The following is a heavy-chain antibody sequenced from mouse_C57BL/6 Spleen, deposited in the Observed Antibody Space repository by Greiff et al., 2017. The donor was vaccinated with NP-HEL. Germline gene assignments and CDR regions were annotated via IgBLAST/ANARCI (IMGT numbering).Heavy chain of an antibody. CDR1: GFTFSSYA. J-gene: IGHJ4*01. Sequence: DVKLVESGEGLVKPGGSLKLSCAASGFTFSSYAMSWVRQTPEKRLEWVAYISSGGGYIYYADTVKGRFTISSDNARNTLYLQMSSLTSEDTAMYYCTRTDGNLYYYAKDYWGQGTSVTVSS. V-gene: IGHV5-9-1*02. D-gene: IGHD2-1*01. CDR2: ISSGGGYI. CDR3: TRTDGNLYYYAKDY.